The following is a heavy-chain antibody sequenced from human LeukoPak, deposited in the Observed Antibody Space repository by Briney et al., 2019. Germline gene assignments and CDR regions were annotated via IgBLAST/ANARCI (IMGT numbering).Heavy chain of an antibody. J-gene: IGHJ4*02. CDR3: ARVGVGLLLTGHHPFDY. V-gene: IGHV1-2*02. D-gene: IGHD3-9*01. CDR2: INPNSGGT. CDR1: GYTFTGYY. Sequence: RASVKVSCKASGYTFTGYYKHWVRQAPGQGLEWMGWINPNSGGTNYAQKFQGRVTMTRDTSISTAYMELSRLRSDDTAVYYCARVGVGLLLTGHHPFDYWGQGTLVTVSS.